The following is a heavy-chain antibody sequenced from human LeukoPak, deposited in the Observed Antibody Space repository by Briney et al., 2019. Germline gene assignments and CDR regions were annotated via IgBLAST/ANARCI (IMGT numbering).Heavy chain of an antibody. J-gene: IGHJ6*03. D-gene: IGHD3-10*01. CDR2: IYSDNT. CDR3: ARHGVRGVYYYYMDV. CDR1: GFTVSSNS. Sequence: GGSLRLSCTVSGFTVSSNSMSWVRQAPGKGLEWVSFIYSDNTHYSDSVKGRFTISRDNSKNTLYLQMNSLRAEDTAVYYCARHGVRGVYYYYMDVWGKGTTVTISS. V-gene: IGHV3-66*04.